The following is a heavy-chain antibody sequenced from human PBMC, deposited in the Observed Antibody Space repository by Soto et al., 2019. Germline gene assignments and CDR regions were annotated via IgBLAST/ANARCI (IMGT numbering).Heavy chain of an antibody. V-gene: IGHV4-34*01. D-gene: IGHD2-2*02. CDR3: ATVRRAIFLS. CDR1: GGSFSDFF. CDR2: VNHSGRT. J-gene: IGHJ4*02. Sequence: PSQPLPLTCAVYGGSFSDFFWTWVRHPPGGGLELIREVNHSGRTQYNPALAGRGTISKDASKNQFSLNLRPVTAADTALDYCATVRRAIFLSWRLGTLVTVSS.